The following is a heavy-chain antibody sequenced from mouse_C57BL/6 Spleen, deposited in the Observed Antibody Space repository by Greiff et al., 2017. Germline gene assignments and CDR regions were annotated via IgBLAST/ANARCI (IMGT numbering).Heavy chain of an antibody. CDR3: ARGSGSSYAMDY. V-gene: IGHV3-6*01. CDR1: GYSITSGYY. D-gene: IGHD1-1*01. Sequence: EVKLVESGPGLVKPSQSLSLTCSVTGYSITSGYYWNWIRQFPGNKLEWMGYISYDGSNNYNPSLKNRISITRDTSKNQFFLKLNSVTTEDTATYYCARGSGSSYAMDYWGQGTSVTVSS. J-gene: IGHJ4*01. CDR2: ISYDGSN.